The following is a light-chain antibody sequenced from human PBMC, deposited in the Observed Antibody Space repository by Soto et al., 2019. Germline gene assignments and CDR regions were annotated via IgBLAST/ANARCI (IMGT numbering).Light chain of an antibody. V-gene: IGLV8-61*01. CDR2: STN. CDR1: SGSVSTSYY. J-gene: IGLJ1*01. CDR3: CSYAGSSTLV. Sequence: QTVVTQEPSFSVSPGGTVTLTCGLSSGSVSTSYYPSWYQQTPGQAPRTLIYSTNTRSSGVPDRFSGSILGNTASLTISGLQAEDEADYYCCSYAGSSTLVFGTGTKLTVL.